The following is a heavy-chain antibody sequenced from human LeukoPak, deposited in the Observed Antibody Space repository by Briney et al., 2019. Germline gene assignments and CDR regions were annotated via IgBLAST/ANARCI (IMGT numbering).Heavy chain of an antibody. J-gene: IGHJ4*02. V-gene: IGHV4-38-2*02. Sequence: SETLSLTCTVSGYSISSGYYWGWIRQPPGQGLEWIGSIYHSGSTYYNPSLKSRVTISVETSKNQFSLKLSSVTAADTAVYYCARDGRFPPEVLPRYFDYWGQGTLVTVSS. CDR3: ARDGRFPPEVLPRYFDY. CDR1: GYSISSGYY. D-gene: IGHD1-26*01. CDR2: IYHSGST.